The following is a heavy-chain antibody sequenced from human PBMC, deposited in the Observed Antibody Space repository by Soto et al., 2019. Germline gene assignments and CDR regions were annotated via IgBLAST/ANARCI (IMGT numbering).Heavy chain of an antibody. J-gene: IGHJ4*02. CDR1: GGSISSYY. V-gene: IGHV4-59*08. CDR2: IYYSGST. D-gene: IGHD2-15*01. Sequence: SETLSLTCTVSGGSISSYYWSWIRQPPGKGLEWIGYIYYSGSTNYNPSLKSRVTISVDTSKNQFSLKLSSVTAADTAVYYCASYLGYCSGGSCIGGFDYWGQGTLVPVSS. CDR3: ASYLGYCSGGSCIGGFDY.